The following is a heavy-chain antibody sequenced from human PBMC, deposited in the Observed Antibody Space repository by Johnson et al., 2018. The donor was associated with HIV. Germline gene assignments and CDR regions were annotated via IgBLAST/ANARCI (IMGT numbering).Heavy chain of an antibody. CDR1: GFTVSSNY. CDR3: ARVKGYGIPNAFNI. J-gene: IGHJ3*02. D-gene: IGHD5-18*01. V-gene: IGHV3-66*01. Sequence: VQLVESGGGLVQPGGSLRLSCAASGFTVSSNYMSWVRQAPGKGLEWVSVIYSGGSTYYADSVKGRFTISRDNSKNTLYLQMNSLRAEDTAMYYCARVKGYGIPNAFNIWGQGTMVTVSS. CDR2: IYSGGST.